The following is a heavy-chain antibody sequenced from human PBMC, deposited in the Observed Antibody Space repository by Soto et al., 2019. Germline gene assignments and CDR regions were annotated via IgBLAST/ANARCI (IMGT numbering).Heavy chain of an antibody. CDR1: GDSITDGDYY. V-gene: IGHV4-30-4*01. Sequence: PSETLSLTCTVSGDSITDGDYYLSWIRQPPGKDLEWIAYLYYNWIIHYNPSLKRRVTLSLDPSQNQFSLSMTSVTDAHTAVSSCARGIQEGSDPLAQGTMFTVSS. J-gene: IGHJ5*02. CDR3: ARGIQEGSDP. CDR2: LYYNWII. D-gene: IGHD5-18*01.